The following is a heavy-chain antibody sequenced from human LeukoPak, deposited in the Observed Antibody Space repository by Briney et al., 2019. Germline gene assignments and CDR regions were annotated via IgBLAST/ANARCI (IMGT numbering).Heavy chain of an antibody. J-gene: IGHJ6*02. CDR3: ARHKTHYYYYYGMDI. Sequence: GESLKISCKGSGYSFTSYWIGWVRQMPGKGLEWIGIIYPGDSDTRYSPSFQGQVTISADKSISTAYLQWSSLKASDTAMYYCARHKTHYYYYYGMDIWGQGTTVTVSS. CDR2: IYPGDSDT. V-gene: IGHV5-51*01. CDR1: GYSFTSYW.